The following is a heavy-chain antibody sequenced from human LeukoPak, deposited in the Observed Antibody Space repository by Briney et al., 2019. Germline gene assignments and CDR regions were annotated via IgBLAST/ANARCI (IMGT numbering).Heavy chain of an antibody. D-gene: IGHD1/OR15-1a*01. CDR3: ATKAREAPE. CDR1: GFTFSDYY. CDR2: ISGDGGDI. J-gene: IGHJ4*01. V-gene: IGHV3-11*01. Sequence: GGSLRLSCATSGFTFSDYYRSWIRQAPGKGRDWLSYISGDGGDINYADSGGGRFTVSRDNAKNALYLQMNSLRVEDTAIYYCATKAREAPEWGQGTLVTVSS.